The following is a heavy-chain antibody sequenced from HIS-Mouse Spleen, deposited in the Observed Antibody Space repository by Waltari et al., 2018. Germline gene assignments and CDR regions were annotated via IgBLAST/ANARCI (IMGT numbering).Heavy chain of an antibody. CDR2: IGSSSSYI. D-gene: IGHD3-10*01. CDR3: ASRRTGDGSGSYLDY. Sequence: EVQLVESGGGLVKPVGSLRLSCAASGFTFSSYSMNWVRQAPGKGLEWVSSIGSSSSYIYYADSVKGRFTISRDNAKNSLYLQMNSLRAEDTAVYYCASRRTGDGSGSYLDYWGQGTLVTVSS. CDR1: GFTFSSYS. V-gene: IGHV3-21*01. J-gene: IGHJ4*02.